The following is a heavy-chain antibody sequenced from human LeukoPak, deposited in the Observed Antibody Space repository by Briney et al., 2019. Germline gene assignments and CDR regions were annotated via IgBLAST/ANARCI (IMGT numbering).Heavy chain of an antibody. D-gene: IGHD6-19*01. Sequence: GGSLRLSCAASGFTFTHYAMSWFRQAPGKGLDWVSTISGTGDHPYYAASVKGRFTISRDNSRSTLCLQMNSLRAEDTAIYCCATVLVGSSGWLFEYWGQGTLVTVSS. CDR2: ISGTGDHP. V-gene: IGHV3-23*01. J-gene: IGHJ4*02. CDR1: GFTFTHYA. CDR3: ATVLVGSSGWLFEY.